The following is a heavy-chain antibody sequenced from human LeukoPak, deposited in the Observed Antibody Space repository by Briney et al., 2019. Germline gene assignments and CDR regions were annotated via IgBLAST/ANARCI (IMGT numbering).Heavy chain of an antibody. CDR1: GYTFTSYD. V-gene: IGHV1-8*03. Sequence: GASVKVSCKASGYTFTSYDINWVRQATGQGLEWMGWMNPNSGNTGYAQKFQGRVTITRNTSISTAYMELSRLRSDDTAVYYCARGPTVTTYYYYMDVWGKGTTVTVSS. CDR2: MNPNSGNT. J-gene: IGHJ6*03. CDR3: ARGPTVTTYYYYMDV. D-gene: IGHD4-17*01.